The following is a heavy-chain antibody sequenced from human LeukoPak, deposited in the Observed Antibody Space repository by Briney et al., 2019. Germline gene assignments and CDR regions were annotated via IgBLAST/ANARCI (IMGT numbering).Heavy chain of an antibody. J-gene: IGHJ4*02. D-gene: IGHD1-14*01. CDR3: AKDKPIDY. V-gene: IGHV3-30*18. CDR1: GFTFSDYG. CDR2: ISYDGRNE. Sequence: PGGSLRLSCVAYGFTFSDYGMLWVRPPPGKGLEWVAVISYDGRNEHYADSVKGRFTITRDNSKNTVFLQMNTLRTEDTAVYFCAKDKPIDYWGQGTLVTVSS.